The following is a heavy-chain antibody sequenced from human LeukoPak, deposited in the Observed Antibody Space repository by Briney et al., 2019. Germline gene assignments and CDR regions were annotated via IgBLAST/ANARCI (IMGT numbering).Heavy chain of an antibody. D-gene: IGHD6-13*01. Sequence: GASVKVSCKASGYTFTGYYMHWVRQAPGQGLEWMGWINPNSGGTNYAQKFQGRVTMTRDTSISTAYMELSRLRSDDTAVYYCARDSVAAAGSGDFDPWGQGTLVTVSS. CDR2: INPNSGGT. CDR3: ARDSVAAAGSGDFDP. J-gene: IGHJ5*02. CDR1: GYTFTGYY. V-gene: IGHV1-2*02.